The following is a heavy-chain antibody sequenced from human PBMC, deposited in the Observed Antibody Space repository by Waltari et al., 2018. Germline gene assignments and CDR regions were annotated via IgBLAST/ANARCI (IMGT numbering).Heavy chain of an antibody. CDR3: APLPGGSGQTFDY. D-gene: IGHD3-10*01. V-gene: IGHV1-69-2*01. CDR2: IEPEGGET. CDR1: GYTFMDYF. J-gene: IGHJ4*02. Sequence: EVELVQSGAEVKKPGATVKISCKASGYTFMDYFMHWVQQALGKGIEWMGSIEPEGGETVYSETFQGRVTITADTSTDTAYMELSSLTSGDTAVYYCAPLPGGSGQTFDYWGQGTLVTVSS.